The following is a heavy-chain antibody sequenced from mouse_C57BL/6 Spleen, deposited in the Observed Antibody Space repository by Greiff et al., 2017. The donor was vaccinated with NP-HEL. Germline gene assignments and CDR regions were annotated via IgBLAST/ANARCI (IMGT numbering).Heavy chain of an antibody. Sequence: VQLQQPGTELVKPGASVKLSCKASGYTFTSYWMHWVKQRPGQGLEWIGNINPSNGGTNYNEKFKNKATLTVDKSSSTAYMQLSSLTSEDSAFYYCARGAQATGYFDFWGQGTTLTVSS. CDR3: ARGAQATGYFDF. D-gene: IGHD3-2*02. J-gene: IGHJ2*01. CDR1: GYTFTSYW. CDR2: INPSNGGT. V-gene: IGHV1-53*01.